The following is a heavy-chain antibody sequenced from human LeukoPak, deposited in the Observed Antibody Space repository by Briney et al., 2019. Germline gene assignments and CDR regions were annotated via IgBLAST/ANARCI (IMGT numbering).Heavy chain of an antibody. CDR3: VRDGEGVAISVNFWFDP. CDR2: MNPINGNT. J-gene: IGHJ5*02. D-gene: IGHD3-10*01. V-gene: IGHV1-8*01. Sequence: GASVNVSCKASGFTLTNYDINWVRQAPGQGLEWMGWMNPINGNTGYARKFQGRVTMTRDTSISTAYMELRSLTSEDTAIYYCVRDGEGVAISVNFWFDPWGQGTLVTVSS. CDR1: GFTLTNYD.